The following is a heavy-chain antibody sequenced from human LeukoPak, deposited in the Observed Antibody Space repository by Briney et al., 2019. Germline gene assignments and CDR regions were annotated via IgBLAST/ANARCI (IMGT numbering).Heavy chain of an antibody. Sequence: SETLSLTCTVSGGSISSYYWSWLRQPPGKGLEWIGYIYYSGNTYYNPSLKSRVTMSVDTSKNRFSLKLSSVTAADTAVYYCARGADNSYYYTFDSWGQGTLVTVSS. V-gene: IGHV4-59*08. J-gene: IGHJ4*02. CDR2: IYYSGNT. CDR1: GGSISSYY. D-gene: IGHD3-22*01. CDR3: ARGADNSYYYTFDS.